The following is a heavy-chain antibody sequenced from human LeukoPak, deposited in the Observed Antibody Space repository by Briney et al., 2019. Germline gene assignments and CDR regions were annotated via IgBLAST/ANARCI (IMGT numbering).Heavy chain of an antibody. V-gene: IGHV4-31*03. CDR1: GGSISSGGYS. D-gene: IGHD1-26*01. CDR3: ARGRIVGADFDY. CDR2: IYYSGST. Sequence: SETLSLTCTVSGGSISSGGYSWSWIRQHPGKGLEWIGYIYYSGSTYYNPSLKSRVTISVDTSKNQFSLKLSSVTAADTAVYYCARGRIVGADFDYWGQGTLVTVSS. J-gene: IGHJ4*02.